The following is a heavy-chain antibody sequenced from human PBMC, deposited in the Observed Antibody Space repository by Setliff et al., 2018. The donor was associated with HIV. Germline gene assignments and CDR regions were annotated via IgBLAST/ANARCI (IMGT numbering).Heavy chain of an antibody. CDR3: ASTPADPRSHDAFDI. J-gene: IGHJ3*02. V-gene: IGHV3-74*01. CDR1: GFTFSSYW. Sequence: GGSLRLSCAASGFTFSSYWMHWVRQAPGKGLVWVSRINSDGSSTSYADSVKGRFTISRDNAKNTLYLQMNSLRAEDTAVYYCASTPADPRSHDAFDIWGQGTMVTVSS. CDR2: INSDGSST.